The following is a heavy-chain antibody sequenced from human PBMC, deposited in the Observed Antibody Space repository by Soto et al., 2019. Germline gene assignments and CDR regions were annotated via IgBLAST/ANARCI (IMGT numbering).Heavy chain of an antibody. J-gene: IGHJ6*03. CDR2: ISSSSSYI. CDR1: GFTFSSYS. Sequence: GGSLRLSCAASGFTFSSYSMNWVRQAPGKGLEWVSSISSSSSYIYYADSVKGRFTISRDNAKNSLYLQMNSLRAEDTAVYYCARAPSGNYYGSGRTYYYYMDVWGKGTTVTVSS. CDR3: ARAPSGNYYGSGRTYYYYMDV. V-gene: IGHV3-21*01. D-gene: IGHD3-10*01.